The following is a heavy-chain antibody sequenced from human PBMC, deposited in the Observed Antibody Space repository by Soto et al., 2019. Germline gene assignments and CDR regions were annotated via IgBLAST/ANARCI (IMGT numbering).Heavy chain of an antibody. CDR1: GYTFTSYA. V-gene: IGHV1-3*01. D-gene: IGHD3-10*01. CDR3: ARAQGLLWFGELGGHYFDY. J-gene: IGHJ4*02. Sequence: GASVKVSCKASGYTFTSYAMHWVRQAPGQRLEWMGWINAGNGNTKYSQKFQGRVTITSYTSASTAYMELSSLRSEDTAMYYCARAQGLLWFGELGGHYFDYWGQGTLVTVSS. CDR2: INAGNGNT.